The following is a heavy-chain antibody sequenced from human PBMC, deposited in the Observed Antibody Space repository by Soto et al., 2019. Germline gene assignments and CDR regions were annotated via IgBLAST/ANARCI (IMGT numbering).Heavy chain of an antibody. CDR3: ARDRGGRITMIVVAADY. J-gene: IGHJ4*02. Sequence: QVQLVESGGGVVQPGRSLRLSCAASGFTFSSYAMHWVRQAPGKGLEWVAVISYDGSNKYYADSVKGRFTISRDNSKNTLYLQMNSLRAEDTAVYYCARDRGGRITMIVVAADYWGQGTLVTVSS. D-gene: IGHD3-22*01. V-gene: IGHV3-30-3*01. CDR1: GFTFSSYA. CDR2: ISYDGSNK.